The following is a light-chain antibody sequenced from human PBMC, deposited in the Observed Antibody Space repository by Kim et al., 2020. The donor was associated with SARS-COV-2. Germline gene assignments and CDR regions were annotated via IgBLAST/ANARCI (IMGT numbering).Light chain of an antibody. CDR2: DVG. V-gene: IGLV2-14*03. Sequence: GQSITIPCTGTSSGVGGYNFVSWHQQHPGKAPKVMIYDVGNRPSGVSNRFSGSKSGNTASLTISGLQAEDEADYYCSSYTSSSTYVFGTGTKVTVL. CDR3: SSYTSSSTYV. CDR1: SSGVGGYNF. J-gene: IGLJ1*01.